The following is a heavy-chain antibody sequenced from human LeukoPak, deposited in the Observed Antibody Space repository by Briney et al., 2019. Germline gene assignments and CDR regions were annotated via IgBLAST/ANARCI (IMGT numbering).Heavy chain of an antibody. Sequence: AGGSLRLSCAASGFTFSSYAMSWVRQAPGKGLEWVSAISGSGGSTYYADSVKGRFTISRDNSKNTLYLQMNSLRAEDTAVYDCARVGYGDYYYYYGMDVWGQGTTVTVSS. J-gene: IGHJ6*02. CDR2: ISGSGGST. D-gene: IGHD4-17*01. CDR1: GFTFSSYA. V-gene: IGHV3-23*01. CDR3: ARVGYGDYYYYYGMDV.